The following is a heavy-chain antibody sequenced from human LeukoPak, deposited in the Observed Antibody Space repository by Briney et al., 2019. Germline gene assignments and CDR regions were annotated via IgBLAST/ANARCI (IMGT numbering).Heavy chain of an antibody. Sequence: GGSLRLSCAASGFTFSSYWMSWVRQAPGKGLEWVANIKQDGSEKYYVDFVKGRFTISRDNAKNSLYLQMNSLRAEDTAVYYCARDQELLWFGESSNWFDPWGQGTLVTVSS. J-gene: IGHJ5*02. CDR2: IKQDGSEK. D-gene: IGHD3-10*01. CDR1: GFTFSSYW. CDR3: ARDQELLWFGESSNWFDP. V-gene: IGHV3-7*03.